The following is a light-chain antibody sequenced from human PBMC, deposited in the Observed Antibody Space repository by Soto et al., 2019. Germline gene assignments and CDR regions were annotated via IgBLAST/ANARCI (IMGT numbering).Light chain of an antibody. CDR3: QQYNNWPRT. V-gene: IGKV3-15*01. Sequence: EIVMTQSPATLSVSPGEGATLSCRASQSVGSNLAWYQQKPGQAPRLLIYGASTRATGVAARFSGSGSGTEFTLTISSLQSEDFAVYYCQQYNNWPRTFGPGTKVEIK. CDR2: GAS. J-gene: IGKJ1*01. CDR1: QSVGSN.